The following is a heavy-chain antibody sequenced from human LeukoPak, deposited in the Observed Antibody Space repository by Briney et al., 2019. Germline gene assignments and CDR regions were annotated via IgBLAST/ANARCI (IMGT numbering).Heavy chain of an antibody. CDR3: ARTLPRAAAGGYGAFDI. CDR2: ISYDGSNK. D-gene: IGHD6-13*01. Sequence: GRSLRLSCAASGFTFSHYGVHWVRQAPGKGLEWVAVISYDGSNKYFADSVKGRFTISRDNSKNTVFLQMNSLRAEDTAVYYCARTLPRAAAGGYGAFDIWGQGTMVTVSS. J-gene: IGHJ3*02. V-gene: IGHV3-30*03. CDR1: GFTFSHYG.